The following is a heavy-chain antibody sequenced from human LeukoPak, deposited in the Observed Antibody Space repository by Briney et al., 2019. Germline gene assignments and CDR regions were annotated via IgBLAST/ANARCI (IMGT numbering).Heavy chain of an antibody. V-gene: IGHV3-23*01. CDR2: ISASGGST. D-gene: IGHD2-21*02. J-gene: IGHJ4*02. CDR3: AKDLSLYCGGDCYRNKFYFDY. CDR1: GFTFSSYA. Sequence: GGSLRLSCAASGFTFSSYAMSWVRQAPGKGLEWVSTISASGGSTYYATSVKGRFTISRDNSKNTLYLQMNSLRAEDTAVYYCAKDLSLYCGGDCYRNKFYFDYWGQGTLVTVSS.